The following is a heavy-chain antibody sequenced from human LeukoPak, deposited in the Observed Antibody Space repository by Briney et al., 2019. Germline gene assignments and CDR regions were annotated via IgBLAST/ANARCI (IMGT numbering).Heavy chain of an antibody. D-gene: IGHD4-17*01. CDR1: GFTFSSYW. J-gene: IGHJ2*01. CDR2: INQDGSSK. V-gene: IGHV3-7*01. Sequence: PGGSLRLSCAVSGFTFSSYWLGWVRQAPGKGLAWVANINQDGSSKYYEDSVKGRFTISRENAKNSLHLQMSGLTAGDTALYYCARALPPDHGVLDLWGRGTLVTVSS. CDR3: ARALPPDHGVLDL.